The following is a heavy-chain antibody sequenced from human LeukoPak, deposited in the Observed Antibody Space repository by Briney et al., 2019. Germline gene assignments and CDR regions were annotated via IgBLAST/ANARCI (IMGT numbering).Heavy chain of an antibody. CDR2: IYTSGST. V-gene: IGHV4-4*09. Sequence: SETLSLTCTVSGGSISSSYWSWIRKPPGKGLEWIGYIYTSGSTNYNPSLKSRVTISVDTSKHQFSLKLSSVTAADTAVYYCARHDSSSLAPEGYFDLWGRGTLVTVSS. CDR1: GGSISSSY. D-gene: IGHD3-22*01. CDR3: ARHDSSSLAPEGYFDL. J-gene: IGHJ2*01.